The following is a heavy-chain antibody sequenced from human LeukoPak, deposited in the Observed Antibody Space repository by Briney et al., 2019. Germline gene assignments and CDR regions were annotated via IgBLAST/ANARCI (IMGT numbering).Heavy chain of an antibody. CDR3: AREKLKNDAFDI. Sequence: ASVKVSCKASGGTFSSYAISWVRQAPGQGLEWMGGIIPIFGTANYAQKFQGRVTITADESTSTAYMELSSLRSEDTAVYYCAREKLKNDAFDIWGQGTMVTVSS. CDR1: GGTFSSYA. J-gene: IGHJ3*02. CDR2: IIPIFGTA. V-gene: IGHV1-69*13.